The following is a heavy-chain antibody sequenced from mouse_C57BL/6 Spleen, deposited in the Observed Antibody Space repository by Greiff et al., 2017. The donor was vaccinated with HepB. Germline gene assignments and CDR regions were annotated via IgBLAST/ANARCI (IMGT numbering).Heavy chain of an antibody. CDR1: GFTFSDYG. V-gene: IGHV5-17*01. Sequence: EVKLLESGGGLVKPGGSLKLSCAASGFTFSDYGMHWVRQAPEKGLEWVAYISSGSSTIYYADTVKGRFTISRDNAKNTLFLQMTSLRSEDTAMYYCANSYYEYDDGYAMDYWSEGASVTVSS. CDR3: ANSYYEYDDGYAMDY. D-gene: IGHD2-4*01. J-gene: IGHJ4*01. CDR2: ISSGSSTI.